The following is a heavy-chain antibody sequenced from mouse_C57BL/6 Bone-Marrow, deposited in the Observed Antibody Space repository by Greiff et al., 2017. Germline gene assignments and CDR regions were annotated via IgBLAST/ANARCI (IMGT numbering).Heavy chain of an antibody. CDR3: ASVYYLDY. V-gene: IGHV14-4*01. CDR1: GFNIKDDY. Sequence: VQLQQSGAELVRPGASVKLSCTASGFNIKDDYMHWVKQRPEQGLEWIGWIDPENGDTEYAPKFQGKATITADTSSNTAYLQLSSLTSEDTAVYYCASVYYLDYWGQGTTLTVSS. J-gene: IGHJ2*01. CDR2: IDPENGDT.